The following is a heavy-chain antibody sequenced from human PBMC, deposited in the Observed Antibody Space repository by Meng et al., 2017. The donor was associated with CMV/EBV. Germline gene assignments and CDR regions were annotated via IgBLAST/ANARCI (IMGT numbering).Heavy chain of an antibody. CDR3: ARDQGSGSYDY. CDR1: GFTFSSYA. J-gene: IGHJ4*02. Sequence: GGSLRLSCAASGFTFSSYAMHWVRQAPGKGLEWAAVISYDGSNKYYADSVKGRFTISRDNSKNTLYLQMNSLRAEDTAVYYCARDQGSGSYDYWGQGTLVTSPQ. CDR2: ISYDGSNK. V-gene: IGHV3-30-3*01. D-gene: IGHD3-10*01.